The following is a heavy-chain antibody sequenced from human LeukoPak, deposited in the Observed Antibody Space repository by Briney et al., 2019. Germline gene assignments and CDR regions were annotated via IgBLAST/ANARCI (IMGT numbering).Heavy chain of an antibody. CDR3: ARHPGYYYYYMDV. CDR1: GDSVSSTSDN. Sequence: PSETLSLTCSVSGDSVSSTSDNWGWIRQPPGKGLEWIGNIYYTVSTYYNPSLKSRVTISVDTSKNQFSLKLSSVTAADTAVYYCARHPGYYYYYMDVWGKGTTVTISS. J-gene: IGHJ6*03. V-gene: IGHV4-39*01. CDR2: IYYTVST.